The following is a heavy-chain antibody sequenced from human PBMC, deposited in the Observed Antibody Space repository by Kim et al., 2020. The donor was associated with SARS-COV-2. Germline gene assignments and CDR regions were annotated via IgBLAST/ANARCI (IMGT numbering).Heavy chain of an antibody. CDR2: VYYTGNT. CDR1: DGSISSRGYY. Sequence: SETLSLTCTVSDGSISSRGYYWGWIRQPPGKGLEWIGSVYYTGNTYYTPSLKSRLTISVDTSKNQFSLKLNSVTAADTAVYYCARHFRGTSMQFLGLYQFVYWGQGILVTVSS. V-gene: IGHV4-39*01. D-gene: IGHD2-2*02. CDR3: ARHFRGTSMQFLGLYQFVY. J-gene: IGHJ4*02.